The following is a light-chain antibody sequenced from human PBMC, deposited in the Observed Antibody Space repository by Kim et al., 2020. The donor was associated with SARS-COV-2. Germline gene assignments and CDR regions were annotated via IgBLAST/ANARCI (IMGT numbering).Light chain of an antibody. J-gene: IGLJ2*01. CDR1: KLGDRY. CDR2: EDT. CDR3: QAWDSGTVV. Sequence: SYELTQPPSVYVSPGQTASITCSGDKLGDRYACWYQQKPGQSPLLVIYEDTKRPSGIPERFSGSNSGNTATLTVSGTQAMDEADYYCQAWDSGTVVFGGGTQLTVL. V-gene: IGLV3-1*01.